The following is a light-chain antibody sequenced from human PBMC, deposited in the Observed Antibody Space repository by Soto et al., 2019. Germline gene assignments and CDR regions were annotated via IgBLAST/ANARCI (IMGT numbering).Light chain of an antibody. Sequence: EIVLTLSPGTLSLSPGERATLSCRASQSVSYYLAWYQQKPGQAPRLLIYGASTRATDVPDRFSGSGSGADFTLTITRLEPEDFAVYYCQQYGGSPRTFGQGTKVDIK. CDR2: GAS. J-gene: IGKJ1*01. V-gene: IGKV3-20*01. CDR1: QSVSYY. CDR3: QQYGGSPRT.